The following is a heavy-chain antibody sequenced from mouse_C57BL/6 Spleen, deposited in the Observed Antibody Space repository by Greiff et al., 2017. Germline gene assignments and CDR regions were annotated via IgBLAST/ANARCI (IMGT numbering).Heavy chain of an antibody. J-gene: IGHJ4*01. Sequence: LQLQQPGAELVKPGASVKLSCKASGYTFTSYWMHWVKQRPGQGLEWIGMIHPNSGSTNYNEKFKSKATLTVDKSSSTAYMQLSSLTSEDSAVYYCAIGVLLRYAMDYWGQGTSVTVSS. CDR3: AIGVLLRYAMDY. CDR1: GYTFTSYW. D-gene: IGHD1-1*01. V-gene: IGHV1-64*01. CDR2: IHPNSGST.